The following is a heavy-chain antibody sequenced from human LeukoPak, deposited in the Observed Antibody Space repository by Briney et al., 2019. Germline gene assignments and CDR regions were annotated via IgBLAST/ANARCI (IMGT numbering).Heavy chain of an antibody. J-gene: IGHJ3*02. Sequence: GGSLRLSCAASGFTFSKNGMHLVRQAPGEGLEWMALIRYDTNNKYYADSVKGRFTISGDNSKLYLQMNSLRDEDSAVYYCAKARGDGYNDAFDMWGQGTMVTASS. V-gene: IGHV3-30*02. CDR1: GFTFSKNG. CDR3: AKARGDGYNDAFDM. D-gene: IGHD5-24*01. CDR2: IRYDTNNK.